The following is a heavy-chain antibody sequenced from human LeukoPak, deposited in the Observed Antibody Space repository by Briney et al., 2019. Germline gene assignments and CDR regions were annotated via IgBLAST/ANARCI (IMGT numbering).Heavy chain of an antibody. Sequence: GGSLRLSCAASGFTFSSYSMNWVRPAPGKGLEWVSSISSSSSYIYYADSAKGRFTISRDNAKNSLYLQMNILKAEDTALYYWASDMGGYSYGDRCPLGIWGQGTMVTVSS. V-gene: IGHV3-21*04. CDR1: GFTFSSYS. J-gene: IGHJ3*02. CDR2: ISSSSSYI. CDR3: ASDMGGYSYGDRCPLGI. D-gene: IGHD5-18*01.